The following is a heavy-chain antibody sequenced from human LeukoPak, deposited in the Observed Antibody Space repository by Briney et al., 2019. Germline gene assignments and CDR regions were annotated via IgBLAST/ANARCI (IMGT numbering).Heavy chain of an antibody. CDR2: ISSSSSYI. CDR3: GRDGEYCSSTGCFSHYFDY. D-gene: IGHD2-2*01. V-gene: IGHV3-21*01. Sequence: PGGSLRLSCAASGFTFSSYSMNWVRQAPGKGLEWVSSISSSSSYIYYADSVKGRFTISRDNAKNSLYLQMNSLRAEDTAVYYWGRDGEYCSSTGCFSHYFDYGGRGPWVTVSS. J-gene: IGHJ4*02. CDR1: GFTFSSYS.